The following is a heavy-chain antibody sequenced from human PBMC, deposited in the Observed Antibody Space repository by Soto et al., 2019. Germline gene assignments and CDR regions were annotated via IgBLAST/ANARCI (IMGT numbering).Heavy chain of an antibody. V-gene: IGHV3-21*01. CDR1: GFTFSSYS. CDR2: ISSSSRYI. Sequence: EVQLVESGGGLVKPGGSLRLSCAASGFTFSSYSMNWVRQAPGKGLEWVSSISSSSRYIYYADSVKGRFTISRDNAKNSLYLQMNSLRAEDTAVYYCARGVVVIKALFYDYWGQGTLVTVSS. J-gene: IGHJ4*02. D-gene: IGHD3-22*01. CDR3: ARGVVVIKALFYDY.